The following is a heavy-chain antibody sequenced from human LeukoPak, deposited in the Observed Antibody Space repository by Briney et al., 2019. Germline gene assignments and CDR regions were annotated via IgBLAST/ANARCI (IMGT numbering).Heavy chain of an antibody. CDR3: VRDTAPSGNRCLDS. J-gene: IGHJ5*01. Sequence: ASVTVSCKASGYTFTDYYIHWVRQAPGQEHEWVGWINPADGKTYLAQKFQGRVALTRETSSRTAYMDLFRVMSDDTATYHCVRDTAPSGNRCLDSWGQGTLVIVSS. CDR2: INPADGKT. CDR1: GYTFTDYY. V-gene: IGHV1-2*02. D-gene: IGHD4-23*01.